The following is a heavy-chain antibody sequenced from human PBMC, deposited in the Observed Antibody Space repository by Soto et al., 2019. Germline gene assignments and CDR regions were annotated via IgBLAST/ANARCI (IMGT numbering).Heavy chain of an antibody. CDR3: ERTANSSSSWTISY. Sequence: GSLRLSCAASGFTFSSYSMNWVRQAPGKGLEWVSSISSGNSYIYYADSVKGRFTISRDNAKNSLYLQMNSMRAEDTAVYYCERTANSSSSWTISYWGQGTPVTV. CDR1: GFTFSSYS. J-gene: IGHJ4*02. V-gene: IGHV3-21*01. D-gene: IGHD6-13*01. CDR2: ISSGNSYI.